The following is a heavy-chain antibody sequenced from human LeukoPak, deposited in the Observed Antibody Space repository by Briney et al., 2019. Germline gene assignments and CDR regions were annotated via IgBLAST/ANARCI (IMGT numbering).Heavy chain of an antibody. CDR3: ASFYQAYYFDY. CDR2: IYYSGST. D-gene: IGHD2-21*01. V-gene: IGHV4-59*06. J-gene: IGHJ4*02. Sequence: SETLSLTCTVSGGPISSHYWSWIRQAPGKGLEWIGYIYYSGSTYYNPSLKSRVTISVDTSKNQFSLKLSSVTAADTAVYYCASFYQAYYFDYWGQGTLVTVSS. CDR1: GGPISSHY.